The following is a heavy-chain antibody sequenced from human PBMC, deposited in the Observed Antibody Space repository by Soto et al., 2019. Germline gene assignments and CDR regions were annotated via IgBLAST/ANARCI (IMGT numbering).Heavy chain of an antibody. CDR3: ASEGYSGYDLARTGNY. J-gene: IGHJ4*02. CDR2: ISWNSGSI. D-gene: IGHD5-12*01. Sequence: GGSLRLSCAASGFTFDDYAMHWVRQAPGKGLEWVSGISWNSGSIGYADSVKGRFTISRDNAKNSLYLQMNSLRAEDTALYYCASEGYSGYDLARTGNYWGQGTLVTVSS. V-gene: IGHV3-9*01. CDR1: GFTFDDYA.